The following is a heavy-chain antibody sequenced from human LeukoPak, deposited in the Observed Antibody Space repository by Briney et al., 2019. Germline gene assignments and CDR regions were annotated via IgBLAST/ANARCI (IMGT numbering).Heavy chain of an antibody. V-gene: IGHV3-30-3*01. CDR1: GFTFSSYA. J-gene: IGHJ4*02. CDR2: ISYDGSNK. D-gene: IGHD3-22*01. Sequence: GGSLRLSCAASGFTFSSYAMHWVRQAPGKGLEWVAVISYDGSNKYYADSVKGRFTISRDNSKDTLYLQMNSLRAEDTAVYYCARVKRIYDGSGNFDYWGQGTLVTVSS. CDR3: ARVKRIYDGSGNFDY.